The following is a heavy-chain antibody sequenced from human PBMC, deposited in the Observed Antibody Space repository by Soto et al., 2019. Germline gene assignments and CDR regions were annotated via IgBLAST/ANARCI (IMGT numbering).Heavy chain of an antibody. Sequence: QVQLVQSGAEVKKPGASVKVSCKVSGYPLTELSKHWVRQAPGKGLEWMGGFDPEEGETFYAQKFQGRVNMTEDTSTDTAYMELRSLTSEDTAVYYCAADVLNMFRGVPGYGMDVWGQGTTVTVSS. CDR1: GYPLTELS. CDR2: FDPEEGET. CDR3: AADVLNMFRGVPGYGMDV. J-gene: IGHJ6*02. D-gene: IGHD3-10*01. V-gene: IGHV1-24*01.